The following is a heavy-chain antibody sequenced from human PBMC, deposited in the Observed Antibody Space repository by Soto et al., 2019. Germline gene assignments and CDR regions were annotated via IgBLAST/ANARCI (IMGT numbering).Heavy chain of an antibody. CDR1: GYTFTSYD. J-gene: IGHJ5*02. V-gene: IGHV1-8*01. CDR3: ARKGGSRRANWFDP. CDR2: MNPNSGNT. D-gene: IGHD6-13*01. Sequence: QVQLVQSGAEVKKPGASVKVSCKASGYTFTSYDINWVRQAPGQALEWMGWMNPNSGNTGYAQKFQGRVTRTRNTSISTAYMELRSLRSEDTAVYYCARKGGSRRANWFDPWGQGTLVTVSS.